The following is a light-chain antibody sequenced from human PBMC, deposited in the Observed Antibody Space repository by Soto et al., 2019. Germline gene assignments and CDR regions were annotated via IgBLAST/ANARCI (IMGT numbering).Light chain of an antibody. Sequence: EFVLTQSPGTLSLSPGERATLSCRASQSVSSSYIAWYQQKPDQAPRLLIYGPSSRATGLPDRFSGSGSGTDFTLTISILELEDFALYYCQQFGSSPPRITFGQGTRLEIK. CDR1: QSVSSSY. CDR3: QQFGSSPPRIT. V-gene: IGKV3-20*01. J-gene: IGKJ5*01. CDR2: GPS.